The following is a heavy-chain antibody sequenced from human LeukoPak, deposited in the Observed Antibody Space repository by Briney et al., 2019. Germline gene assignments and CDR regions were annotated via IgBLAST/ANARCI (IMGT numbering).Heavy chain of an antibody. D-gene: IGHD3-16*01. Sequence: SETLSLTCTVSGGSISSSDYYWAWIRQPPGKGLEWIGTIYYSGTTFYNSSLKSRVTISVDTSKNHFSLKLSSVTAADTAVYYCAIRQAYTPNWFDPWGQGTLVTVSS. CDR3: AIRQAYTPNWFDP. V-gene: IGHV4-39*02. CDR1: GGSISSSDYY. CDR2: IYYSGTT. J-gene: IGHJ5*02.